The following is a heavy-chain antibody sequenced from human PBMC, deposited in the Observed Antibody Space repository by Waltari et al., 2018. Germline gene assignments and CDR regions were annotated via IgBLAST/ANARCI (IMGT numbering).Heavy chain of an antibody. CDR3: AKDRSHAAAGFDY. D-gene: IGHD6-13*01. Sequence: EVQLLESGGGLVPPGGSLRLSCAASGFTFSSYAMRWVRQAPGKGLEWVSAISGSGGSTYYADSVKGRFTISRDNSKNTLYLQMNSLRAEDTAVYYCAKDRSHAAAGFDYWGQGTLVTVSS. CDR1: GFTFSSYA. CDR2: ISGSGGST. J-gene: IGHJ4*02. V-gene: IGHV3-23*01.